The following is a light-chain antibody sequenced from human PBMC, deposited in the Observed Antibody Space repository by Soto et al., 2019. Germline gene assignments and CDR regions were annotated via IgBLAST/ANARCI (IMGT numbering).Light chain of an antibody. CDR2: DVS. V-gene: IGLV2-14*03. J-gene: IGLJ2*01. Sequence: QSALTQPASVSGSPGQSITISCTGTSSDVGGYNSVSWYQQHPGTAPKLMIYDVSSRPSGVSNRFSGSKSGNTASLTISGLQADDEADYYCSSYTSSSTLVLFGGGTKVTVL. CDR1: SSDVGGYNS. CDR3: SSYTSSSTLVL.